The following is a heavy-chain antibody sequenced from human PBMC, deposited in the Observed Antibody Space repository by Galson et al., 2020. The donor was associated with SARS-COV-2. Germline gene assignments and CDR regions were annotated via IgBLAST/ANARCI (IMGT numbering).Heavy chain of an antibody. CDR1: GGSISSTSYY. CDR3: ARQNRIMGSYYGPFDI. CDR2: IFYSGSS. J-gene: IGHJ3*02. V-gene: IGHV4-39*01. D-gene: IGHD1-26*01. Sequence: SQTLSLTCIVSGGSISSTSYYWGWIRQPPGKGLEWIGSIFYSGSSYYSPSLKSRLTISVDTSKNQFSLRLSSVTAADSAVYYCARQNRIMGSYYGPFDIWGQGTMVTVSS.